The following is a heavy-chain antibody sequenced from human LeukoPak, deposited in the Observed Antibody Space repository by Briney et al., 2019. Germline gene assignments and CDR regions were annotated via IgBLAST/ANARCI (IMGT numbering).Heavy chain of an antibody. CDR2: ILSSGGST. CDR1: GFTFRSHA. Sequence: GGSLRLSCAASGFTFRSHAMTGVRPASGKGVGRVSSILSSGGSTYYADSVEGRFTISRDNFQNTLYLQMNSLRAEDTAVYYCAKDYYDSSIFSAPHLFACWGQGTLVTVSS. CDR3: AKDYYDSSIFSAPHLFAC. D-gene: IGHD3-22*01. J-gene: IGHJ4*02. V-gene: IGHV3-23*01.